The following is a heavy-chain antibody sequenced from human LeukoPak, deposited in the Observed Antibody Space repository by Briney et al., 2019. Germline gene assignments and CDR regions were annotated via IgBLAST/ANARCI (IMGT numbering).Heavy chain of an antibody. Sequence: SETLSLTCAVDGGSFTDYYWSWIRQSPGKGLQWIAEVNHRGDTNYNPSVKGRVTISVDTSKNQFSLKVTSLTAADTAVYYCARGPTISETGYFDYWGQGTLVTVSS. CDR1: GGSFTDYY. CDR3: ARGPTISETGYFDY. D-gene: IGHD1-1*01. J-gene: IGHJ4*03. V-gene: IGHV4-34*01. CDR2: VNHRGDT.